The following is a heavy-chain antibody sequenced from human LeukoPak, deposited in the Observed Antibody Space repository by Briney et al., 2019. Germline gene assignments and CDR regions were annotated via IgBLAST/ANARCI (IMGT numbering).Heavy chain of an antibody. CDR2: ISYSGGT. D-gene: IGHD3-10*01. CDR3: ARRSDFGSGSFAMDV. Sequence: SETLSLTCTVSGVSISRDYWTWIRLPPGKGLELIGYISYSGGTNYNPSLQSRVTMSVDTSKNQFSLKLSSVTAADTAVYYCARRSDFGSGSFAMDVWGQGTTVTVSS. CDR1: GVSISRDY. J-gene: IGHJ6*02. V-gene: IGHV4-59*01.